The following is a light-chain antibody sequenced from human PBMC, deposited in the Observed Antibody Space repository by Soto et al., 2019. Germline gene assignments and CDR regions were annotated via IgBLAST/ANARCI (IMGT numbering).Light chain of an antibody. CDR1: ESVRGTF. V-gene: IGKV3-20*01. J-gene: IGKJ1*01. CDR3: QQYDSSPGT. Sequence: EIVLTRSPCTLSLSSGDRATISCRASESVRGTFLAWYQQKPGQAPRLLIYEASRRATGIPDRFSGSGSGTDFTLTISRLEPEDFGVYYCQQYDSSPGTFGQGTKV. CDR2: EAS.